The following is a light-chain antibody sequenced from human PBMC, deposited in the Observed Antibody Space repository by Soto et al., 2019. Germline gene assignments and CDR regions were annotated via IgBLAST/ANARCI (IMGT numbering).Light chain of an antibody. CDR1: QSVSSY. CDR2: DAS. V-gene: IGKV3-11*01. J-gene: IGKJ1*01. CDR3: QQRSNWPPTWT. Sequence: EIVLTQSPATLSLARGERATLSCRASQSVSSYLAWYQQKPGQAPRLLIYDASNRATGIPARFSGSGSGTDFTLTISSLEPEDFAVYYCQQRSNWPPTWTFGQGT.